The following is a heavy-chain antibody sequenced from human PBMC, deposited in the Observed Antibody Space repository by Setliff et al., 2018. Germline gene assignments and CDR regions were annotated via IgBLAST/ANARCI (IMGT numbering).Heavy chain of an antibody. CDR1: GGPFSGAS. J-gene: IGHJ6*03. V-gene: IGHV4-59*01. CDR2: VYYSGTA. Sequence: TSETLSLTCTVSGGPFSGASIWSWIRQPPGKGLEFIGYVYYSGTANYSPSLRSRLTISVDTSKNQFSLKLRSVTAADTAVYYCAGGTIVAPGGYFYYMDVWGKGATVTVSS. D-gene: IGHD6-6*01. CDR3: AGGTIVAPGGYFYYMDV.